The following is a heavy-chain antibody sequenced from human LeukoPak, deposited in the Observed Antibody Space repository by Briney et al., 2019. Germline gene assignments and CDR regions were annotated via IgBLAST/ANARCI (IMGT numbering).Heavy chain of an antibody. Sequence: ASVKVSCKASGYTFTSYGISWVRQAPGQGLEWMGWISAYNGNTNYAQKLQGRVTMTTDTSTSTAYMELRSLRSGDTAVYYCARDSPTYYYDSSGYPKGYYGMDVWGQGTTVTVSS. CDR3: ARDSPTYYYDSSGYPKGYYGMDV. V-gene: IGHV1-18*01. D-gene: IGHD3-22*01. J-gene: IGHJ6*02. CDR1: GYTFTSYG. CDR2: ISAYNGNT.